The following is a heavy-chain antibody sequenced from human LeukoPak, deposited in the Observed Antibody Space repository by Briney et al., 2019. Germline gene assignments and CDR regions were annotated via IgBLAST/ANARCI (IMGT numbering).Heavy chain of an antibody. J-gene: IGHJ4*02. V-gene: IGHV3-21*03. CDR3: ARDCWDYGSGSYCGIDY. Sequence: PGGSLRLSCAASGFTFSSYAMSWLRQAPGKGLEGVSSITTSSNYIYYADSVKGRFTISRDNAKNSLYLQMNSLRAEDTTVYYCARDCWDYGSGSYCGIDYWGQGTLVTVSS. D-gene: IGHD3-10*01. CDR1: GFTFSSYA. CDR2: ITTSSNYI.